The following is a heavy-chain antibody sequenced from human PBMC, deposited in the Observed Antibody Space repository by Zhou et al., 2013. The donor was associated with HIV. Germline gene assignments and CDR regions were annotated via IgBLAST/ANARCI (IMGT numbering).Heavy chain of an antibody. CDR3: ARDLAYRTSSHYFDS. D-gene: IGHD6-6*01. CDR1: GYSINNFG. J-gene: IGHJ4*02. CDR2: QRVTMIT. V-gene: IGHV1-18*01. Sequence: QVQLVQSGAEVKKPGASVKVSCKASGYSINNFGISWVRQAPGQRLEWMGVDQRVTMITQSIDRGSRARFTMTTDTSTNTAYMELRGLTSDDTAVYYCARDLAYRTSSHYFDSWGQGTLVTVSS.